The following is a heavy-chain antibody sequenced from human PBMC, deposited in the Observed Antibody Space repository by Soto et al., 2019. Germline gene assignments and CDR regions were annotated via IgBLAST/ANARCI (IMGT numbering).Heavy chain of an antibody. D-gene: IGHD6-6*01. CDR2: ISSSGSTI. CDR3: AREEKSSSAWYYYYGMDV. CDR1: GFTFSSYE. Sequence: GGSLRLSCAASGFTFSSYEMNWVRQAPGKGLEWVSYISSSGSTIYYADSVKGRFTISRDNAKNSLYLQMNSLRAEDTAVYFCAREEKSSSAWYYYYGMDVWGQGTTVTVSS. J-gene: IGHJ6*02. V-gene: IGHV3-48*03.